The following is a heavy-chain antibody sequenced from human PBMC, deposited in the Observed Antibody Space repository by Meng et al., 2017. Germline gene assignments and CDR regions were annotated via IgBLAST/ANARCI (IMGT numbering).Heavy chain of an antibody. J-gene: IGHJ4*02. V-gene: IGHV1-18*01. CDR1: GYTFTRCG. CDR3: ARESRDYYFDY. CDR2: ISAYNGNT. D-gene: IGHD3/OR15-3a*01. Sequence: VQLVLSGADAKKLGATVKVSCKACGYTFTRCGISWVRQAPGQGLEWMGWISAYNGNTNYAQKLQGRVTMTTDTSTSTAYMELRSLRSDDTAVYYCARESRDYYFDYWGQGTLVTVSS.